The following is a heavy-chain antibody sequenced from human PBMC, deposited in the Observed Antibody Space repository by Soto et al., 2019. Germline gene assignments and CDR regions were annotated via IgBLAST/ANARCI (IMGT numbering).Heavy chain of an antibody. CDR1: GFTFSNAW. CDR2: IKSKTDGGTT. V-gene: IGHV3-15*01. J-gene: IGHJ4*01. CDR3: ATDTGYDLTY. Sequence: VQLVESGGGLVQPGGSLRLSCAASGFTFSNAWMNWVRQVPGKGLEWLGRIKSKTDGGTTDYAAPVKGRITIARDDSINTVYLQINSLKTEDAGVYYCATDTGYDLTYWGRGTLVTVSS. D-gene: IGHD5-12*01.